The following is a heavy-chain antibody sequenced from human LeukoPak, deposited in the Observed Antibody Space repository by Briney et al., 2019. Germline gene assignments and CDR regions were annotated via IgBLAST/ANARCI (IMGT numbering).Heavy chain of an antibody. D-gene: IGHD1-26*01. CDR3: ARRGRLRSYNDY. J-gene: IGHJ4*02. CDR2: IFYSGTT. CDR1: GGSISSSNYY. V-gene: IGHV4-39*01. Sequence: SETLSLTCTVSGGSISSSNYYWGWVRQPPGKGLEWIGSIFYSGTTYYNPSLESRVTLSVDTSKNQFSLILRSVTAADTAVYCCARRGRLRSYNDYWGQGTLVTVSS.